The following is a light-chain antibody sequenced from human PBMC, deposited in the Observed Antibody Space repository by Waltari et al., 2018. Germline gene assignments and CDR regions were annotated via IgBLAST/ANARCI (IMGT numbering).Light chain of an antibody. J-gene: IGLJ3*02. CDR2: TNN. CDR1: SSNIGGTF. Sequence: SVLTQPPSASGTPGQTVTIPCSGSSSNIGGTFVYWYQQLPGMAPQLLIYTNNQRPSGVPDRFSGSKSGTSASLAISGLRSDDEAEYYCAAWDDNLTGPLFGGGTKVTVL. V-gene: IGLV1-47*01. CDR3: AAWDDNLTGPL.